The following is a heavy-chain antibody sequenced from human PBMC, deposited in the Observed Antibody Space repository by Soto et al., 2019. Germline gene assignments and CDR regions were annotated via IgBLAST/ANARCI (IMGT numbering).Heavy chain of an antibody. D-gene: IGHD2-15*01. J-gene: IGHJ1*01. Sequence: SETLSLPCTVSAGXISSYYWSWIRQPPGKGLEWIGYIYYSGSTNYNPSLKSRVTISVNTSKNQFSLKLSSVTAADTAVYYCARVEDSGDCSGGSCYATVFQHWGQGTLGTVSS. CDR3: ARVEDSGDCSGGSCYATVFQH. CDR1: AGXISSYY. V-gene: IGHV4-59*01. CDR2: IYYSGST.